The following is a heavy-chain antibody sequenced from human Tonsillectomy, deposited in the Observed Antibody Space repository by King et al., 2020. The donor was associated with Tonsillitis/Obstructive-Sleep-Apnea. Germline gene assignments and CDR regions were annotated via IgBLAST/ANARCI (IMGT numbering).Heavy chain of an antibody. V-gene: IGHV3-30*04. CDR3: ARGETGDPFDY. CDR2: ISYDGSNK. Sequence: VQLVESGGGVVQHGRSLRLSCAASGFTFSSYAMHWVRQAPGKGLEWVAVISYDGSNKYYADSVKGRFTISRDNSKNTLYLQMNSLRAEDTAVYYCARGETGDPFDYWGQGTLVTVSS. CDR1: GFTFSSYA. J-gene: IGHJ4*02. D-gene: IGHD7-27*01.